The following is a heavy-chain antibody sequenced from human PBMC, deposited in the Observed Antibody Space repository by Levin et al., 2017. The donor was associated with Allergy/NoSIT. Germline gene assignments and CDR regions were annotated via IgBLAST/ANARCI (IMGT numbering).Heavy chain of an antibody. Sequence: GESLKISCKASGYTFSYDINWVRQATGQGLEWMGWMNPNSGNTGYAQKFQGRVTMTRNTSISTAYMELSSLRSEDTAVYYCARWRRLRRYYGMDVWGQGTTVTVSS. D-gene: IGHD3-3*01. CDR3: ARWRRLRRYYGMDV. J-gene: IGHJ6*02. V-gene: IGHV1-8*01. CDR2: MNPNSGNT. CDR1: GYTFSYD.